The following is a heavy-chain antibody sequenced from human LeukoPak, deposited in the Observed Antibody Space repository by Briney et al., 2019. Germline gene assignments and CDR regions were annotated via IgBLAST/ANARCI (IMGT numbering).Heavy chain of an antibody. V-gene: IGHV4-30-4*01. CDR3: AGGGRFGKLRRCFDP. D-gene: IGHD3-10*01. J-gene: IGHJ5*02. CDR2: IYYSGSP. Sequence: PSETLSLTCTVSGCSISSGDYYWSWIRQPPGKGLEWIGYIYYSGSPYYNPSLESRVTISLDTSNNELSLKLSSVTAADTAVYYCAGGGRFGKLRRCFDPWGQGTLVTVSS. CDR1: GCSISSGDYY.